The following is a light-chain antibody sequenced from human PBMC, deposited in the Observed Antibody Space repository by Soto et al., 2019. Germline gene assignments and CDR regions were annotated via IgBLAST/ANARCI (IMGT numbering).Light chain of an antibody. Sequence: SSELTQSPSVSGSPGQTASITCSGDKLGDKYGCWYQQKPGQSPVLVIYQDSKRPSGIPERFAGSKYGNTATLTISGTQAMDEADYYCQAWGSSTVVFGGGTKLTVL. CDR2: QDS. CDR1: KLGDKY. V-gene: IGLV3-1*01. J-gene: IGLJ2*01. CDR3: QAWGSSTVV.